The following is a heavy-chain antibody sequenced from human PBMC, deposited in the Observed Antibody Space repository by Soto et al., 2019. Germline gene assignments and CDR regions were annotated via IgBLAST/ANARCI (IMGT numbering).Heavy chain of an antibody. CDR2: IRSKSDGETI. CDR1: GFTFTNTW. D-gene: IGHD3-10*01. Sequence: PGGSLRLSCAASGFTFTNTWMSWVRRAPGKGLEWVARIRSKSDGETIDYAAPVKDRFIISRDDSKNTLYLEMNSLKTEDTGTYYCTTDRNYYASGIIDFWGQGTLVTVSS. V-gene: IGHV3-15*01. CDR3: TTDRNYYASGIIDF. J-gene: IGHJ4*02.